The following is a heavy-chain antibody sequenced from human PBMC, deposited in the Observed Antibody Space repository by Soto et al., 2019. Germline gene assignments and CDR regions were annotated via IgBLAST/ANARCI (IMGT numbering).Heavy chain of an antibody. Sequence: GASVKVSCKASGYTFTTYYMHWVRQAPGQGLEWMGIINPSGSTSYAQKFQGRVAMTRDTSTSTVYMELSSLRSEDTAVYYCARVHCSGGSCYSIDYWGQGTLVTVSS. CDR3: ARVHCSGGSCYSIDY. CDR1: GYTFTTYY. J-gene: IGHJ4*02. V-gene: IGHV1-46*03. CDR2: INPSGST. D-gene: IGHD2-15*01.